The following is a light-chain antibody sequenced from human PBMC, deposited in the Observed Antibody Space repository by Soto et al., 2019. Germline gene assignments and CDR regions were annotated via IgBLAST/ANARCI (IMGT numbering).Light chain of an antibody. Sequence: SSELTQPPSVSVSPGQTASITCSGDKLGDKYACWYQQKPGQSPVLVIYQDSKRPSGIPERVSGSNSGNTATLTISGTQAMDEADYYCQAWDSSTASVVFGGGTKLTVL. CDR3: QAWDSSTASVV. CDR2: QDS. J-gene: IGLJ2*01. V-gene: IGLV3-1*01. CDR1: KLGDKY.